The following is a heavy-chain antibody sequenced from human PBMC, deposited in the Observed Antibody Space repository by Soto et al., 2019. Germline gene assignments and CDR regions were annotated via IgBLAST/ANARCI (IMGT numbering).Heavy chain of an antibody. CDR3: ASFYCGGACYSPLRS. CDR2: IIPFLGTT. D-gene: IGHD2-21*02. Sequence: VQLVQSGTEVKKPGSSVKVSCKASGGTFSSYAITWVRQAPGQGLEWMGGIIPFLGTTYYAQKFQGRVTITADKSPSTAYLGRGSLSPEDTAVYYCASFYCGGACYSPLRSGGQGTLVTVSS. V-gene: IGHV1-69*06. CDR1: GGTFSSYA. J-gene: IGHJ4*02.